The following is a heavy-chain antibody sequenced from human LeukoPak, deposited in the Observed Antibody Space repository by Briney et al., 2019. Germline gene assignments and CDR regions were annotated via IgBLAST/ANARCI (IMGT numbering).Heavy chain of an antibody. CDR1: GGSISSSSYY. J-gene: IGHJ4*02. Sequence: SETLSLTCTVSGGSISSSSYYWGWIRQPPGKGLEWIGSIYYSGSTYYNPSLKSRVTISVDTSKNQFSLKLSSVTAADTAVYYCARGREDDILTGYYKGRYFDYWGQGTLVTVSS. D-gene: IGHD3-9*01. CDR2: IYYSGST. V-gene: IGHV4-39*07. CDR3: ARGREDDILTGYYKGRYFDY.